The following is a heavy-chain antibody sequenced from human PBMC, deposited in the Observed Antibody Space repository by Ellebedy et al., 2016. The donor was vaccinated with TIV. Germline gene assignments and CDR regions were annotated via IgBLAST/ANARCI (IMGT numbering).Heavy chain of an antibody. V-gene: IGHV3-30*18. Sequence: GESLKISCAASGFTFSDYVMHWVRQAPGKGLEWVQGISSDGSIPYYTASLRGRFTISRDNSNNTLYLQMNSLKPEDTAVYYCAKESDAFDIWGQGTMVTVSS. CDR1: GFTFSDYV. J-gene: IGHJ3*02. CDR2: ISSDGSIP. CDR3: AKESDAFDI.